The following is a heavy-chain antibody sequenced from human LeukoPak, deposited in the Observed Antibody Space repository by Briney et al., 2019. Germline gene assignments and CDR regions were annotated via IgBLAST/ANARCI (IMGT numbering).Heavy chain of an antibody. CDR3: ARAPEPTIAVAGTASY. Sequence: LSGGSLRLSCAASGFTFSSYGMNWVRQAPGKGLEWVSGISGSGDSTKYADSVKGRFTISRDNSKNTLYLQMNSLRAEDTAVYYCARAPEPTIAVAGTASYWGQGTLVTVSS. CDR1: GFTFSSYG. V-gene: IGHV3-23*01. J-gene: IGHJ4*02. CDR2: ISGSGDST. D-gene: IGHD6-19*01.